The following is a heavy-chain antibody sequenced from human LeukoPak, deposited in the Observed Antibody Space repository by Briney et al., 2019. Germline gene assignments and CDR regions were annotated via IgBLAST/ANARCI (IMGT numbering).Heavy chain of an antibody. V-gene: IGHV3-53*01. Sequence: SGGSLRLSCAASGFTVSSNYMSWVRQAPGKGLEWVSVIYSGGSTYYADSVKGRFTISRDNSENTLYLQMNSLRAEDTAVYYCARDSPRSSGWSDYWGQGTLVTVSS. CDR2: IYSGGST. D-gene: IGHD6-19*01. J-gene: IGHJ4*02. CDR3: ARDSPRSSGWSDY. CDR1: GFTVSSNY.